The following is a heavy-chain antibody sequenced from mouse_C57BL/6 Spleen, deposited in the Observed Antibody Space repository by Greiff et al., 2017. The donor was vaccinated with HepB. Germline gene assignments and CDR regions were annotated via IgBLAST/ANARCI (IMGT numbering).Heavy chain of an antibody. CDR1: GYSITSDY. V-gene: IGHV3-8*01. CDR2: ISYSGST. Sequence: EVKLVESGPGLAKPSQTLSLTCSVTGYSITSDYWNWIRKFPGNKLEYMGYISYSGSTYYNPSLKSRISITRDTSKNQYYLQLNSVTTEDTATYYCARSHYYGSSYAFYYAMDYWGQGTSVTVSS. D-gene: IGHD1-1*01. J-gene: IGHJ4*01. CDR3: ARSHYYGSSYAFYYAMDY.